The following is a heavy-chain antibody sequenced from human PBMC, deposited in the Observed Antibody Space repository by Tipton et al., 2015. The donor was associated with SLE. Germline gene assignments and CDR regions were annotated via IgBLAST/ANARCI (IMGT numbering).Heavy chain of an antibody. CDR2: IYYSGST. Sequence: GLVKPSETLSLTCTVSGDSISYNYWSWIRQPPGKGLEWIGYIYYSGSTNYNPSLKSRVTISVDTSKNQFSLKLSSVTAADTAVYYCASELLPPYGMDVWGQGTTVTVSS. CDR3: ASELLPPYGMDV. V-gene: IGHV4-59*12. J-gene: IGHJ6*02. CDR1: GDSISYNY. D-gene: IGHD2-15*01.